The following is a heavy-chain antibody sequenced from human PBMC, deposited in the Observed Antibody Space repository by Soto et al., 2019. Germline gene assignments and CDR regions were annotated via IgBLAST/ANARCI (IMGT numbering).Heavy chain of an antibody. Sequence: ASVKVSCKASGYTFTGYYMHWVRQAPGQGLEWMGWINPNSGGTNYAQKFQGWVTMTRDTSISTAYMELSRLRSDDTAVYYCASGRDIAAADLYNWFDPWGQGTLVTVSS. CDR2: INPNSGGT. CDR3: ASGRDIAAADLYNWFDP. V-gene: IGHV1-2*04. J-gene: IGHJ5*02. CDR1: GYTFTGYY. D-gene: IGHD6-13*01.